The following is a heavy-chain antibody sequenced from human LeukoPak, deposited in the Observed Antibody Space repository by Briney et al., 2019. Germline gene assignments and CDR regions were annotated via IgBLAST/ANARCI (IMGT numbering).Heavy chain of an antibody. CDR2: ISNSGDNT. D-gene: IGHD3-22*01. Sequence: PGGSLRLSCAASGFTFSSYVMSWVRQAPGKGLEWVSAISNSGDNTYYADSVKGRFTISRDNSKNTLYLQMNSLRAEDTAVYYCARSPLKIYYYDSSGYYGIDYWGQGTLVTVSS. J-gene: IGHJ4*02. CDR3: ARSPLKIYYYDSSGYYGIDY. V-gene: IGHV3-23*01. CDR1: GFTFSSYV.